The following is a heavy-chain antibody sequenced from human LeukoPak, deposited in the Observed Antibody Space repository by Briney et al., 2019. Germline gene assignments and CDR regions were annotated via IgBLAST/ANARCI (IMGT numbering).Heavy chain of an antibody. V-gene: IGHV3-64D*09. Sequence: PGGSVRLSCSASGFTFSSYDMHWVRQAPGRGLEYVSAISSNGGSTYYADSVKGRFTISRDNSKNTLYLQMSSLRAEDTAVYYSVKGGWRNALPFYFDYWGQGTLVTVSS. J-gene: IGHJ4*02. CDR2: ISSNGGST. CDR1: GFTFSSYD. D-gene: IGHD2-15*01. CDR3: VKGGWRNALPFYFDY.